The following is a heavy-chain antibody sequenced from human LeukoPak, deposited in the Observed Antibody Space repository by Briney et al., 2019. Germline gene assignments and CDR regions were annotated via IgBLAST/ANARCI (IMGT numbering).Heavy chain of an antibody. CDR3: ARDYCSNSCYASWFDP. CDR1: GYTFTSYG. Sequence: ASVKVSCKASGYTFTSYGISWVRQAPGQGLEWMGWISAYNGNTNYAQKLQGRVTMTTDTSTSTAYMELRSLRSDDTAVYYCARDYCSNSCYASWFDPWGQGTLVTVSS. CDR2: ISAYNGNT. J-gene: IGHJ5*02. V-gene: IGHV1-18*04. D-gene: IGHD2-2*01.